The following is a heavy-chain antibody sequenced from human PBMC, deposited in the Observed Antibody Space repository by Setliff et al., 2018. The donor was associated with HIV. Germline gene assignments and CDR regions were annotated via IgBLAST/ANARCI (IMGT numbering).Heavy chain of an antibody. CDR1: GDSISSNNYY. J-gene: IGHJ4*02. Sequence: SETLSLTCTVSGDSISSNNYYWGWIRQPPGKGPEWIGSIFYSETVYYGGRTYYSPSLKSRVTISVDTSKNQFSLSLTSVTAAVTAVYYCARGVPLLPPHYWGQGTLVTVS. CDR3: ARGVPLLPPHY. CDR2: IFYSETVYYGGRT. D-gene: IGHD2-21*02. V-gene: IGHV4-39*07.